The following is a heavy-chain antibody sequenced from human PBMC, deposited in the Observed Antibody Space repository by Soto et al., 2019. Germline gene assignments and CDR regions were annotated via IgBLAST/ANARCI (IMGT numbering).Heavy chain of an antibody. CDR3: AKDLQSYGDYDYYCYGMDV. J-gene: IGHJ6*02. CDR2: ISYDGTNK. V-gene: IGHV3-30*18. Sequence: QVQLVESGGGEVQPGRSLTISCAASGFTFSTYGMHWVRQTPGKGLEWVAVISYDGTNKFYSDSVKGRFTISRDNFKNTLTLQMTSLRADDTAVYSCAKDLQSYGDYDYYCYGMDVWCLGTRVTVSS. D-gene: IGHD4-17*01. CDR1: GFTFSTYG.